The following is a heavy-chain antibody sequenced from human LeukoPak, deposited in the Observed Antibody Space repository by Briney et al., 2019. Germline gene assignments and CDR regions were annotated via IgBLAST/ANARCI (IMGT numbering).Heavy chain of an antibody. V-gene: IGHV4-39*07. CDR2: IYFSGGT. Sequence: SETLSLTCTVSGDSISSSNCYWGWIRQPPGKGLEWIGSIYFSGGTYYNASLKSRVTISVDTSKNQFSLKLSSVTAADTAVYYCARGSYGSGSYLFYYFDYWGQGTLVTVSS. J-gene: IGHJ4*02. CDR3: ARGSYGSGSYLFYYFDY. D-gene: IGHD3-10*01. CDR1: GDSISSSNCY.